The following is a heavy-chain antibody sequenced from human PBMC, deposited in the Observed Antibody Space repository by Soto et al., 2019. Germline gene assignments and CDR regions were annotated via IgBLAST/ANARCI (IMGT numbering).Heavy chain of an antibody. CDR3: VRHITHHRGTFDI. CDR2: ISGSGGTT. CDR1: GFTFKNYA. V-gene: IGHV3-23*01. D-gene: IGHD2-15*01. J-gene: IGHJ3*02. Sequence: EVQMLESGGGLVQPGGSLTLSCPVSGFTFKNYAMSWVRQAPGKGLEWVSGISGSGGTTYYADSVKGRFTISRDNSKNTLYLQVNSLRAEDTALYYCVRHITHHRGTFDIWGQGNMVNVSS.